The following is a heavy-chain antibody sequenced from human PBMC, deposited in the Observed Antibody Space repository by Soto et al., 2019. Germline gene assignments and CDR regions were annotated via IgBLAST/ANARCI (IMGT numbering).Heavy chain of an antibody. Sequence: GGSLRLSCASSGFTFSSYAMHLVRQAPGKGLEWVAVISYDGSNKYYADSVKGRFTVSRDNSKNTLYLQMNSLRAEDTAVYYCARGRYGEQWLVRLIDYWGQGTLVTVSS. CDR3: ARGRYGEQWLVRLIDY. CDR2: ISYDGSNK. J-gene: IGHJ4*02. V-gene: IGHV3-30-3*01. CDR1: GFTFSSYA. D-gene: IGHD6-19*01.